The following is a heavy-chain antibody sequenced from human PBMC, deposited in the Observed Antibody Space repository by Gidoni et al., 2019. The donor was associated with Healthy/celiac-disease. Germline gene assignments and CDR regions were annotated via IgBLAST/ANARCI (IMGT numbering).Heavy chain of an antibody. CDR3: AKDISGSSST. V-gene: IGHV3-43*01. J-gene: IGHJ5*02. CDR1: GFTFDDYA. Sequence: EVQLVESGGVVVQTGGSRRLSCAASGFTFDDYAMHGVRQAPVKGLELGSLISWDCVSTYYADSVKGRFTISRDNIKNSLYLQINSLRTEVTALYYCAKDISGSSSTWGQGTLVTVSS. D-gene: IGHD3-10*01. CDR2: ISWDCVST.